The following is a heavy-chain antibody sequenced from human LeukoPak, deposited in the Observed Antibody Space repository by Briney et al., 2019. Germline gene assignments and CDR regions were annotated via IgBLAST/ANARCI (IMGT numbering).Heavy chain of an antibody. CDR1: GFTFSSYA. CDR3: AKDTSITMVRGVIITNDY. J-gene: IGHJ4*02. Sequence: GGSLRLSCAASGFTFSSYAMSWVRQAPGKGLEWVSAISGSGGSTYYADSVKGRFTISRDNSKNTLYLQMNSLRAEDTAVYYCAKDTSITMVRGVIITNDYWGQGTLVTVSS. D-gene: IGHD3-10*01. CDR2: ISGSGGST. V-gene: IGHV3-23*01.